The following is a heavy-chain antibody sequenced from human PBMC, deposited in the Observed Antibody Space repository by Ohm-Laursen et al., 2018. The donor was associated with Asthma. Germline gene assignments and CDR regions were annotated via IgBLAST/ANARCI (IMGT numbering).Heavy chain of an antibody. Sequence: SDTLSLTWTVSGGSISSSYWSWIRQPPGKGLEWIGYIYYSGSTNYNPSLKSRVTISVDTSKNQFSLKLSSVTAADTAVYYCARVDGYSSSWTEFDYWGQGTLVTVSS. D-gene: IGHD6-13*01. CDR1: GGSISSSY. CDR3: ARVDGYSSSWTEFDY. V-gene: IGHV4-59*07. CDR2: IYYSGST. J-gene: IGHJ4*02.